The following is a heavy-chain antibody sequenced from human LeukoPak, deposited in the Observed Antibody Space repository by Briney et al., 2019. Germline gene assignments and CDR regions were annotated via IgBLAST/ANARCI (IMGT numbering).Heavy chain of an antibody. J-gene: IGHJ4*02. CDR1: GYTFTGYY. CDR2: INPNSGGT. Sequence: ASVKVSCKASGYTFTGYYMHWVRQAPGQGLEWMGWINPNSGGTNYAQKFQGRVTMTRDTSISTAYMELSRLRSDDTAVYYCATYSGYDYGRFDYWGQGTLVTVSS. V-gene: IGHV1-2*02. CDR3: ATYSGYDYGRFDY. D-gene: IGHD5-12*01.